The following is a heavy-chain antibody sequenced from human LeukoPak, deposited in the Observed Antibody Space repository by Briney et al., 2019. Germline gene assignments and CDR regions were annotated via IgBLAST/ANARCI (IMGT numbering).Heavy chain of an antibody. Sequence: SETLSLTCTVSGGSISSYYWSWIRQPPGKGLECIGYIYYSGSTNYNPSLKSRVTISVDTSKNQFSLKLSSVTAADTAVYFCARPPPGGVAGPFDYWGQGTLVTVSS. CDR3: ARPPPGGVAGPFDY. CDR1: GGSISSYY. J-gene: IGHJ4*02. D-gene: IGHD6-19*01. V-gene: IGHV4-59*01. CDR2: IYYSGST.